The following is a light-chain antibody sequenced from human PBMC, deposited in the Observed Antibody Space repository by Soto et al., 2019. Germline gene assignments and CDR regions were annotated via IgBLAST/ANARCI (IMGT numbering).Light chain of an antibody. V-gene: IGKV3-20*01. CDR2: GAS. CDR1: QSVSSSY. Sequence: EIVLTQSPGTLSLSPGERATLSCRASQSVSSSYLAWYQQKPGQAPRLLIYGASSRATGTPDRFSGSGSGTDFTLTISRLEPDDFAVYYCQQYVSSVPFSFGQGTKLEIK. J-gene: IGKJ2*03. CDR3: QQYVSSVPFS.